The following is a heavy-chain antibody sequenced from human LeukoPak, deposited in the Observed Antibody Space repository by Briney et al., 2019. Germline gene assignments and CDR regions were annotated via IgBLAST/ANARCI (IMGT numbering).Heavy chain of an antibody. J-gene: IGHJ6*02. CDR3: ARDKGQTYYDFWSGYSWVAPYYYYGMDV. V-gene: IGHV3-48*01. CDR1: GFTFGDYS. D-gene: IGHD3-3*01. CDR2: ISGFSSAI. Sequence: GGSLRLSCAASGFTFGDYSMNWVRQAPGKGPEWVSYISGFSSAIYYADSVKGRFTISRDNAKNSLYLQMNSLRAEDTAVYYCARDKGQTYYDFWSGYSWVAPYYYYGMDVWGQGTTVTVSS.